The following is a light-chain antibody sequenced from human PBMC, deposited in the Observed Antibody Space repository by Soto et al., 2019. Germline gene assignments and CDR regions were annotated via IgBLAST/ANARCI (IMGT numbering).Light chain of an antibody. CDR1: ISNIGDNT. J-gene: IGLJ3*02. CDR2: SDD. Sequence: QSVLTQPPSASGTPGQRVTISCSGSISNIGDNTVNWYQQVPGTAPKLLIYSDDQRPSGVPDRFSGSKSGTSASLAISGLQSEDEADYYCSAWDDSLNGVMFGGGTKLTVL. V-gene: IGLV1-44*01. CDR3: SAWDDSLNGVM.